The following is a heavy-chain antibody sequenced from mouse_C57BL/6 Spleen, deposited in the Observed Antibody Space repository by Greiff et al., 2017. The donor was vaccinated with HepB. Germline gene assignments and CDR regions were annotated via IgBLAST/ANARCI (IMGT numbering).Heavy chain of an antibody. J-gene: IGHJ1*03. CDR3: ARFDRSYWYFDV. CDR2: IDPSDSYT. Sequence: VQLQQPGAELVMPGASVKLSCKASGYTFTSYWMHWVKQRPGQGLEWIGEIDPSDSYTNYNQKFKGKSTLTVDKSSSTAYMQLSSLTSEDSAVYYCARFDRSYWYFDVWGTGTTVTVSS. V-gene: IGHV1-69*01. CDR1: GYTFTSYW.